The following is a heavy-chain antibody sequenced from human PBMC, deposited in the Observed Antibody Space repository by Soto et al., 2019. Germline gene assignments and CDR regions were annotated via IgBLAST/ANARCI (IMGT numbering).Heavy chain of an antibody. Sequence: QVQLVESGGGAVQPGRSLRLSCAASGFTFDSHGMHWVRQAPGKGLEWVAVISSDGNNKYYADSVKGRFTISRDNFNNMWDLQMSSLRAEDTAVYYCAKDLLPNTVTTCGSWGQGTLVTVSS. CDR1: GFTFDSHG. V-gene: IGHV3-30*18. CDR2: ISSDGNNK. CDR3: AKDLLPNTVTTCGS. J-gene: IGHJ5*02. D-gene: IGHD4-17*01.